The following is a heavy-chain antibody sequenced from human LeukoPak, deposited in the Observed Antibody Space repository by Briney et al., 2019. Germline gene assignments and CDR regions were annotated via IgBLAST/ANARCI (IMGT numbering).Heavy chain of an antibody. J-gene: IGHJ4*02. CDR2: ITGSGGNT. D-gene: IGHD3-9*01. Sequence: GASLRLSCAASGFTFSNYAMSWVRQAPGKGLEWVSAITGSGGNTYYADSVKGRFTISRDNSKNTLYLQMNSLRDEDTAVYYCAKWGDFDVLTGYYVPDFGGQGTLVTVSS. V-gene: IGHV3-23*01. CDR3: AKWGDFDVLTGYYVPDF. CDR1: GFTFSNYA.